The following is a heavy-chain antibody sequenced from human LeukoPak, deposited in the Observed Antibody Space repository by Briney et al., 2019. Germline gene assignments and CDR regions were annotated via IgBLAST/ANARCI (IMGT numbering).Heavy chain of an antibody. D-gene: IGHD3-10*01. V-gene: IGHV4-34*01. CDR2: INHSGST. J-gene: IGHJ3*02. CDR1: GGSISSYY. CDR3: ARGVWFGVSNAFDI. Sequence: SETLSLTCTVSGGSISSYYWSWIHQPPGKGLEWIGEINHSGSTNYNPSLKSRVTISVDTSKNQFSLKLSSVTAADTAVYYCARGVWFGVSNAFDIWGQGTMVTVSS.